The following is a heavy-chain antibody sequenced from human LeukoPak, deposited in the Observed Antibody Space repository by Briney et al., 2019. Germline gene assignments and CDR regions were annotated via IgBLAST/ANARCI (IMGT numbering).Heavy chain of an antibody. V-gene: IGHV3-23*01. D-gene: IGHD6-13*01. Sequence: GGSLRVSCAASGFSFSTYAMSWVRQAPGRGLEWVSAISATGRNTDYADSVKGRFTISRDNSKNTLYLQMNSLRAEDTAVYYCAKDSEYSSSWYWFDPWGQGTLVTVSS. CDR3: AKDSEYSSSWYWFDP. CDR1: GFSFSTYA. CDR2: ISATGRNT. J-gene: IGHJ5*02.